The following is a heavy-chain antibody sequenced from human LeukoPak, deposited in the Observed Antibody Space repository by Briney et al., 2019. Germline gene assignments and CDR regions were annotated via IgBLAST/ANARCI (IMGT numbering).Heavy chain of an antibody. CDR2: ISGSGIST. CDR1: GFTFSSYA. Sequence: GGSLRLTCAASGFTFSSYAMNWVRQAPGKGLEWVSHISGSGISTYYADSVKGRFTFSRDNSKNTLYLQMNSLRAEDTAVYYCAREIMAYYDFWSGYYTLDNWFDPWGQGTLVTVSS. V-gene: IGHV3-23*01. D-gene: IGHD3-3*01. J-gene: IGHJ5*02. CDR3: AREIMAYYDFWSGYYTLDNWFDP.